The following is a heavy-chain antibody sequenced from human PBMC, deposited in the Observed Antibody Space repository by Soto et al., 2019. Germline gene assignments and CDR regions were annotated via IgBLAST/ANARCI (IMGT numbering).Heavy chain of an antibody. Sequence: EVQLVTSGGGLVQPGGSLRLCCAASGFNVNDFFIDWVRRAPGTGLEWVGRCRHKGRDYTTDYAASVTGRFIISRDHSNNSLALHMNALKTEDTAVYYCVRDNVWTYDSWGQGTQVTVSA. J-gene: IGHJ5*01. CDR3: VRDNVWTYDS. D-gene: IGHD3-16*01. V-gene: IGHV3-72*01. CDR2: CRHKGRDYTT. CDR1: GFNVNDFF.